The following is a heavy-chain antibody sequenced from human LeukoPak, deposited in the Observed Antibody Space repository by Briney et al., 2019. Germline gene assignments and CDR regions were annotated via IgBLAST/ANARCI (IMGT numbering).Heavy chain of an antibody. CDR3: ARWTQDIVVVPAALYNWFDP. V-gene: IGHV1-46*01. CDR1: GYTFTSYY. J-gene: IGHJ5*02. D-gene: IGHD2-2*01. CDR2: INPSGGST. Sequence: ASVKVSCRASGYTFTSYYMHWVRQAPEQGLEWMGIINPSGGSTSYAQKFQGRVTMTRDTSTSTVYMELSSLRSEDTAVYYCARWTQDIVVVPAALYNWFDPWGQGTLVTVSS.